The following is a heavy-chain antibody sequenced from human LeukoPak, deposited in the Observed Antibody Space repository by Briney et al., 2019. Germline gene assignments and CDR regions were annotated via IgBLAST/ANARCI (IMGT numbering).Heavy chain of an antibody. V-gene: IGHV3-23*01. Sequence: GSLRLSCAASGFTFSSYAMSWVRQAPGKGLEWVSGISGSGGSTYYADSVKGRFTISRDNSKNTLYLQMNSLRAEDTAVYYCAKGTLPRGYRYYFDYWGQGTLVTVSS. CDR2: ISGSGGST. J-gene: IGHJ4*02. CDR1: GFTFSSYA. D-gene: IGHD5-18*01. CDR3: AKGTLPRGYRYYFDY.